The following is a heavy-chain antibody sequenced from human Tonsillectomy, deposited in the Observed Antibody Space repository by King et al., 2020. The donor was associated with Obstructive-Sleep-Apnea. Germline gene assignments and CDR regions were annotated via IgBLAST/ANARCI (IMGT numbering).Heavy chain of an antibody. Sequence: VQLVESGGGSVQPGGSLRLSCVASGVTFCSYSGNWVRQAPGKGREGGSYINAGRRTILDADSVKGRFTISRDDAKNSLYLQTNCLRAGDTSVYYCAIDRAWSFDYWGQGTLVTVSS. CDR3: AIDRAWSFDY. V-gene: IGHV3-48*01. CDR2: INAGRRTI. J-gene: IGHJ4*02. CDR1: GVTFCSYS. D-gene: IGHD6-19*01.